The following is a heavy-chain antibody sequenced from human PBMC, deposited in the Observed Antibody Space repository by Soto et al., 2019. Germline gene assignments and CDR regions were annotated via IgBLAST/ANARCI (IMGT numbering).Heavy chain of an antibody. J-gene: IGHJ4*02. CDR3: ARDDDNDANALDY. CDR1: GFTFSKYG. V-gene: IGHV3-33*01. CDR2: IWNDGIRK. Sequence: VQLVESGGGMVQPGTSLRLSCAASGFTFSKYGMHWVRQAPGKGLEWVALIWNDGIRKVYVDSVKGRFTISRDNSKNTLDLQMNNLSDEDTAVYYCARDDDNDANALDYWGPGTLVTVSS.